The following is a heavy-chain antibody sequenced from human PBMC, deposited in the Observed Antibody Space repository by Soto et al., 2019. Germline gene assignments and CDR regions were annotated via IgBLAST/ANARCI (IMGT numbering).Heavy chain of an antibody. D-gene: IGHD4-17*01. V-gene: IGHV3-33*01. CDR2: IWYDGSNK. J-gene: IGHJ4*02. CDR1: GFTFSSYG. Sequence: QVQLVESGGGVVQPGRSLRLSCAASGFTFSSYGMHWVRQAPGKGLEWVAVIWYDGSNKYYADSVKGRFTISRDNSKNTLYLQMNSLRAEDTAVYYCARDLQDDYGDLLPTPYLYGVDYWGQGTLVTVSS. CDR3: ARDLQDDYGDLLPTPYLYGVDY.